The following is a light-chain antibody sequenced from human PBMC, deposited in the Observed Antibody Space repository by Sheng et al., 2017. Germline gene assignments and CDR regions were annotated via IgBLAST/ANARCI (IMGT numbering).Light chain of an antibody. V-gene: IGKV3-15*01. CDR3: QQYNNWPYS. Sequence: EVVMTQSPATLSVSPGERATLSCRASQTIGSNLAWYQQKPGQAPSLLLYGASTRATGIPARFSGSGSGTEFTLTISSLQSEDFAVYYCQQYNNWPYSFGQGTKLEIK. CDR1: QTIGSN. CDR2: GAS. J-gene: IGKJ2*03.